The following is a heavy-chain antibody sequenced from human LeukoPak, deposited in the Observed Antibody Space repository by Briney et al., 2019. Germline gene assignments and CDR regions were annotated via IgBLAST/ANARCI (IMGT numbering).Heavy chain of an antibody. J-gene: IGHJ6*03. CDR2: INHSGNT. D-gene: IGHD4-23*01. Sequence: NSSETLSLTCAVYGGSFSGYYWSWIRQPPGKGLEWIGEINHSGNTNSNPSLKSRVTMSVDTSKNQFSLKLSSLTAADTAMYYCARREPHGDYGGKIRYYYYMDVWGKGTTITISS. V-gene: IGHV4-34*01. CDR1: GGSFSGYY. CDR3: ARREPHGDYGGKIRYYYYMDV.